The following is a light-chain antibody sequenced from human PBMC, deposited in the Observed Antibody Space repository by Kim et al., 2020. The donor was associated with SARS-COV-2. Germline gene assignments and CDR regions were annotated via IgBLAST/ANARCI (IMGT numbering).Light chain of an antibody. J-gene: IGKJ1*01. Sequence: VSAGARATLSCRASQSISTKLAWDQQKAGQPPRLLIYDASTRATGVPAKFSGGGSGTEFTLTISSLQSEDFAVYHCHQYHDWPWTFGQGTKVDIK. CDR2: DAS. V-gene: IGKV3-15*01. CDR3: HQYHDWPWT. CDR1: QSISTK.